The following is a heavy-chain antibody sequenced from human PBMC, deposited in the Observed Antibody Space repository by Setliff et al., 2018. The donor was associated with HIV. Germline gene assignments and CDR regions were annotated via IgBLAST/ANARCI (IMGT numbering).Heavy chain of an antibody. CDR2: VIPVRDMA. J-gene: IGHJ6*02. CDR1: GGNLRSYG. D-gene: IGHD4-17*01. Sequence: SVKVSCKASGGNLRSYGMTWVRQAPGQGLEWMGTVIPVRDMANYAEKFQGRVTITADRSTSTSYMELRGLRSEDTAVYFCARETYFFDVTTFYSYALGVWGQGTTVTVSS. CDR3: ARETYFFDVTTFYSYALGV. V-gene: IGHV1-69*04.